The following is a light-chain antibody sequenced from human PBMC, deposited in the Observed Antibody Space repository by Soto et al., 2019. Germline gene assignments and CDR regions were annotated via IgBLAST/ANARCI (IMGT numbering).Light chain of an antibody. CDR3: GSYTRSSTLSVV. CDR2: DVT. J-gene: IGLJ2*01. CDR1: SSDVGGYNY. Sequence: QSALTQPASVSGSPGQSITISCTGTSSDVGGYNYVSWYQQHPGKAPKLMIYDVTNRPSGVSNRFSGSKSGNTASLTISGLQAEDEADYYCGSYTRSSTLSVVFGGGTKLTVL. V-gene: IGLV2-14*01.